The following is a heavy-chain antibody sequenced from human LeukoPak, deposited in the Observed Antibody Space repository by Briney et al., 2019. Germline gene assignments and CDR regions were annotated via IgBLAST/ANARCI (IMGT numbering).Heavy chain of an antibody. Sequence: HPGGSLRLSCAASGFTVSSNYMSWVRQAPGKGLKWVSVIYSGGSTYYADSVKGRFTISRDNSRNTLSLQMNSLRAEDTAVYYCAIYSGSSLHGTNWGQGTLVTVSS. CDR1: GFTVSSNY. V-gene: IGHV3-66*01. D-gene: IGHD1-26*01. J-gene: IGHJ4*02. CDR2: IYSGGST. CDR3: AIYSGSSLHGTN.